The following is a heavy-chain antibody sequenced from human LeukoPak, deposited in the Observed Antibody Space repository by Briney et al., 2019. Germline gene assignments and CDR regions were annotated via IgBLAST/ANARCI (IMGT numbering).Heavy chain of an antibody. J-gene: IGHJ4*02. Sequence: GGSLRLSCAASGFTFGDAWMSWVRQAPGKGLEWVGRIKSKTDGGTTDYAAPVKGRSTISRDDSKNTLYLQMNSLKTEDTAVYHCTTSSRRATDYWGQGTLVTVSS. CDR2: IKSKTDGGTT. CDR3: TTSSRRATDY. CDR1: GFTFGDAW. D-gene: IGHD1-26*01. V-gene: IGHV3-15*01.